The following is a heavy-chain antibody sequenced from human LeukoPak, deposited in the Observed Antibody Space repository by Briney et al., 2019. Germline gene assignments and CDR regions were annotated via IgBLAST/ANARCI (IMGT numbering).Heavy chain of an antibody. J-gene: IGHJ6*03. V-gene: IGHV3-7*01. Sequence: GGSLRLSCAASGFTFSSYWMSWVRQAPGKGLEWVANIKQDGSEKYYVDSVKGRFTISRDNAKNSLYLQMNSLRAEDTAVYYCARDRPQTKRILGATTNYYYYYMDVWGKGTTVTISS. CDR2: IKQDGSEK. CDR1: GFTFSSYW. CDR3: ARDRPQTKRILGATTNYYYYYMDV. D-gene: IGHD1-26*01.